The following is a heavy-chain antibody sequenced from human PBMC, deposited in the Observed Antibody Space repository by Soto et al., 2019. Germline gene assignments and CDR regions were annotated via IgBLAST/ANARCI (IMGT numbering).Heavy chain of an antibody. V-gene: IGHV3-13*01. CDR2: IGTAGDT. J-gene: IGHJ3*02. Sequence: GGSLRLSCAASGFTFSSYDMHWVRQATGKGLEWVSAIGTAGDTYYPGSVKGRFTISRENAKNSLYLQMNSLRAGDTAVYYCARVSRMITFGGVIVNIDAFDIWGQGTMVTVSS. CDR3: ARVSRMITFGGVIVNIDAFDI. D-gene: IGHD3-16*02. CDR1: GFTFSSYD.